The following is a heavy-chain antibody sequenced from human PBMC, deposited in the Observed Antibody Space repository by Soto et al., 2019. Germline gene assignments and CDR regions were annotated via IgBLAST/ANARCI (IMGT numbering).Heavy chain of an antibody. CDR3: AREATIFGVVINARAFDV. Sequence: APVKVSSKASGYTFTGYYMHWVRQAPGQGLEWMGWNNPNSGGTNYAQKFQGWVTMTRDTSISTAYMELSRLRSDDTAVYYCAREATIFGVVINARAFDVWGQETMVTVSS. J-gene: IGHJ3*01. CDR2: NNPNSGGT. D-gene: IGHD3-3*01. CDR1: GYTFTGYY. V-gene: IGHV1-2*04.